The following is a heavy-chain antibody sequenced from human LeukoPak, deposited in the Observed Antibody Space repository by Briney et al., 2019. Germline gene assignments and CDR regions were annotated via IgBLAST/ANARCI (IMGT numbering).Heavy chain of an antibody. CDR3: ATNHGYPGQQRHYYYYGMDV. CDR2: IIPIFGTA. CDR1: GGTFSSYA. V-gene: IGHV1-69*13. Sequence: SVKVSCKASGGTFSSYAISWVRQAPGQGLEWMGGIIPIFGTANYAQKFQGRVTITADESTSTAYMELSSLRSEDTAVYYCATNHGYPGQQRHYYYYGMDVWGKGTTVTVSS. D-gene: IGHD1-1*01. J-gene: IGHJ6*04.